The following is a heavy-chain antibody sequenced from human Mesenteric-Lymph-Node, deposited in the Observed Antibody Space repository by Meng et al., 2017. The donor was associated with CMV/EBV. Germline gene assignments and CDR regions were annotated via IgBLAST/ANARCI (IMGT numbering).Heavy chain of an antibody. J-gene: IGHJ4*02. CDR3: ARGMVRGDF. V-gene: IGHV7-4-1*02. CDR2: INTNTGNP. CDR1: GYNFTSDA. Sequence: VYCKASGYNFTSDAMSWVRQAPGQGLEWMGWINTNTGNPTYAQGFTGRFVFSLDTSVSAAYLEISSLRTEDTAVYYCARGMVRGDFWGQGALVTVSS. D-gene: IGHD3-10*01.